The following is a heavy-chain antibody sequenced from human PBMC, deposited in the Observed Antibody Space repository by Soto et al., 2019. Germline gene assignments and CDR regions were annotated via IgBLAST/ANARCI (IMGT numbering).Heavy chain of an antibody. J-gene: IGHJ6*02. CDR3: ARTLRWGNGMDX. V-gene: IGHV5-51*01. CDR1: GYSFTSYW. Sequence: GESLKSACKGSGYSFTSYWIGWVRQMPGKGLEWMGIIYPGDSDTSYRQSFQGQVTISADKYISTAYLQWSSLKDSETAMYYCARTLRWGNGMDXWGQWTTVTVS. CDR2: IYPGDSDT. D-gene: IGHD4-17*01.